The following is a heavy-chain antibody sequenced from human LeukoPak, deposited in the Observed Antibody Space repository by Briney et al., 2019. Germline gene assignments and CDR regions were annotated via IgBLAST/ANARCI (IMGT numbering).Heavy chain of an antibody. D-gene: IGHD1-1*01. V-gene: IGHV3-21*01. CDR1: GFTFSSYS. Sequence: GGSLRLSCAASGFTFSSYSMNWVCQAPGKGLEWVSSISSSSSYIYYADSVKGRFTITRDNAKNSLYLQMNSLRAEDTAVYYCARDRIGIHAFDIWGQGTMVTVSS. J-gene: IGHJ3*02. CDR3: ARDRIGIHAFDI. CDR2: ISSSSSYI.